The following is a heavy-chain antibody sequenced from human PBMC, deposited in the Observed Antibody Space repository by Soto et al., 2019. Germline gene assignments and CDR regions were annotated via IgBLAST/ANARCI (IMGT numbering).Heavy chain of an antibody. CDR3: AGWGGHDYNY. D-gene: IGHD4-4*01. J-gene: IGHJ4*02. CDR2: IRPDGSET. Sequence: EVQLVQSGGGLVQPGGSLRLSCVGSGFTFTDFYMNWVRQAPGKGLEWVANIRPDGSETNYVESVKGRFTTSRDNAKNSLFLQMNSRRADATAVYYCAGWGGHDYNYWGQGILVTVSS. CDR1: GFTFTDFY. V-gene: IGHV3-7*03.